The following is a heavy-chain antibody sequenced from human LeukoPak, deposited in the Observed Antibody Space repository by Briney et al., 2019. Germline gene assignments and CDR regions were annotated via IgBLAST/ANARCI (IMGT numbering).Heavy chain of an antibody. Sequence: PGGSLRPSCAASGFTFSSYAMSWVRQAPGKGLEWVSAISGSGGSTYYADSVKGRFTISRDNSKNTLYLQMNSLRAEDTAVYYCATLGPYSSGWPPFDYWGQGTLVTVSS. CDR1: GFTFSSYA. D-gene: IGHD6-19*01. V-gene: IGHV3-23*01. CDR2: ISGSGGST. CDR3: ATLGPYSSGWPPFDY. J-gene: IGHJ4*02.